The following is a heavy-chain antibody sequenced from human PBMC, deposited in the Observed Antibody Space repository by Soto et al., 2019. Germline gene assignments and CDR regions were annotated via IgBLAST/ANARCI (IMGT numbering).Heavy chain of an antibody. Sequence: GGSLRLSCVASGFTFRNYAMFWVRQPPGKGLEWVAYIGHDGNLTLYADSAKGRSTISRDNSKNTVDLQMSRLRLDDTGSYYCERGGSMTISGRDDNWGQGTLVTVSS. CDR2: IGHDGNLT. V-gene: IGHV3-30*02. CDR3: ERGGSMTISGRDDN. CDR1: GFTFRNYA. J-gene: IGHJ4*02. D-gene: IGHD3-3*01.